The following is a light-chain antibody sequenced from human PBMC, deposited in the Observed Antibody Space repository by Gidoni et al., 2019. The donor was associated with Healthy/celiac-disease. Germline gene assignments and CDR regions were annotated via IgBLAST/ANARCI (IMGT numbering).Light chain of an antibody. CDR2: LNSDGSH. CDR3: QTGGTGIRV. J-gene: IGLJ3*02. Sequence: HPVLTPSPSASASLAASVKLTCTLSSGHIRYAIAGHQQQPEKGPRYWMKLNSDGSHSKGDGIPDRFSGSSSGAERYLTISSLQSEDEADYYCQTGGTGIRVFGGGTKLTVL. CDR1: SGHIRYA. V-gene: IGLV4-69*01.